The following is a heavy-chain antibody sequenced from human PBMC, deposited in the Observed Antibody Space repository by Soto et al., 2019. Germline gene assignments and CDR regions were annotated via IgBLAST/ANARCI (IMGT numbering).Heavy chain of an antibody. CDR1: GFTVSSNY. CDR2: IYSGGST. D-gene: IGHD3-22*01. Sequence: GSLRLSCAASGFTVSSNYMSWVRQAPGKGLEWVSVIYSGGSTYYADSVKGRFTISRDNSKNTLYLQMNSLRAEDTAVYYCARMTYYYDSSGYPRPGYFDYWGQGTLVTVSS. J-gene: IGHJ4*02. CDR3: ARMTYYYDSSGYPRPGYFDY. V-gene: IGHV3-53*01.